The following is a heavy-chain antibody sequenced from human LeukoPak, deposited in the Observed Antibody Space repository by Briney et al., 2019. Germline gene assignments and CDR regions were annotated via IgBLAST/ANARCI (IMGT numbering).Heavy chain of an antibody. Sequence: GGSLRLSCAASGFTFSSYGIHWVRQAPGKGLEWVAFIRYDGSNKYYADSVKGRFTISRDNSKNTLYLQMNSLRAEDTAVYYCARPSGSYYDNAFDIWGQGTMVTVSS. D-gene: IGHD1-26*01. V-gene: IGHV3-30*02. CDR2: IRYDGSNK. CDR3: ARPSGSYYDNAFDI. CDR1: GFTFSSYG. J-gene: IGHJ3*02.